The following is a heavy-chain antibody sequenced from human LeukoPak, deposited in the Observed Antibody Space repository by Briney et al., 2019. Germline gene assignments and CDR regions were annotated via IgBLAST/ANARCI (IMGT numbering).Heavy chain of an antibody. CDR2: FDPEDGET. CDR1: GYTLTELS. D-gene: IGHD1-26*01. V-gene: IGHV1-24*01. J-gene: IGHJ4*02. CDR3: ATQARGSYPNEFDY. Sequence: RASVKVSCKVSGYTLTELSMHWVRQAPGKGLEWMGGFDPEDGETIYAQKFQGRVTMTEDTSTDTAYMELSSLRSEDTAVYYCATQARGSYPNEFDYWGQGTLVTVYS.